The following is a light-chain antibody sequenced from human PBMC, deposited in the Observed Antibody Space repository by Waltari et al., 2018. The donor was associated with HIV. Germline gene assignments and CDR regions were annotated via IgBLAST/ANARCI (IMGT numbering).Light chain of an antibody. J-gene: IGLJ1*01. CDR3: CSYAGTYTYV. Sequence: QSALTQPRSVSGSPGQSVTISCTGTSRDIGYFDYVSWYQQYPGKAPKVLIYAVSQRPSGVPDRFTASKSGITASLTISGLQDEDEADYYCCSYAGTYTYVFGTGTTVTVL. CDR1: SRDIGYFDY. V-gene: IGLV2-11*01. CDR2: AVS.